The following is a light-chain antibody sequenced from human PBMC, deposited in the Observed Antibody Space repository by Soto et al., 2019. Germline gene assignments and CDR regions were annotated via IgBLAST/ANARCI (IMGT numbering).Light chain of an antibody. CDR2: DVS. Sequence: QYALTQPASVSGSPGQSITISCTGTSSDVGGYNYVSWYQQHPGKAPKLLIYDVSNRPSGLSDRVSGSKSGNTASLSISGLQADYEADHYCISYTSSSTYVFGTGTKLTVL. CDR1: SSDVGGYNY. V-gene: IGLV2-14*01. CDR3: ISYTSSSTYV. J-gene: IGLJ1*01.